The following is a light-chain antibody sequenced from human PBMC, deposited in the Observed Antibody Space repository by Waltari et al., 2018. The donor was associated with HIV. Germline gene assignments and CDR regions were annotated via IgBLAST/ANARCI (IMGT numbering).Light chain of an antibody. Sequence: QSALTQPASVSGSPGQSITISCTGTSRDVGGYKYVSWYQQHPGKAPKLMIFDVSNRPSGVSNRFSGSKSGNTASLTISGLQAEDEAHYFCSSYSSSTALVVFGGGTK. CDR2: DVS. J-gene: IGLJ2*01. V-gene: IGLV2-14*03. CDR1: SRDVGGYKY. CDR3: SSYSSSTALVV.